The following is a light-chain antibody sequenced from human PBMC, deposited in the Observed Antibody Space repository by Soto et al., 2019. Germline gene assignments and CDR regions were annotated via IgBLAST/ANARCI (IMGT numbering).Light chain of an antibody. Sequence: QSVLTQPPSASGTPGQRVTISCSGSISNIGSNSVNWYQQLPGTAPKLLFYSNNQRPSGVPDRFSGSKSGTSASLAISGLQSEDEADYYCATWDDSLNGYVFGTGTKVTVL. J-gene: IGLJ1*01. V-gene: IGLV1-44*01. CDR3: ATWDDSLNGYV. CDR1: ISNIGSNS. CDR2: SNN.